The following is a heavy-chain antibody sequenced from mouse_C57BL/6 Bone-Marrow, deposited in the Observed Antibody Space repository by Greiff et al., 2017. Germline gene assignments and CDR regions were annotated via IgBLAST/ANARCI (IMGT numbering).Heavy chain of an antibody. CDR2: ISYSGST. CDR1: GYSITSDY. CDR3: SRYAVVATDYAMDY. J-gene: IGHJ4*01. Sequence: EVKLMESGPGLAKPSQTLSLTCSVTGYSITSDYWTWIRKFPGNKLEYMGYISYSGSTYYNPSLKSRISITRDTSKNQYYLQLKAVTTDDTATYYCSRYAVVATDYAMDYWGQGTSVTVSA. D-gene: IGHD1-1*01. V-gene: IGHV3-8*01.